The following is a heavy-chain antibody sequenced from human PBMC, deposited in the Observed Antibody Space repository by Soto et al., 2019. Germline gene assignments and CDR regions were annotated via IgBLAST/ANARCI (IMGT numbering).Heavy chain of an antibody. V-gene: IGHV3-30-3*01. CDR1: GFTFSSYA. D-gene: IGHD3-10*01. CDR3: ARGPALVRGVNYGMDV. J-gene: IGHJ6*02. CDR2: ISYDGSNK. Sequence: VGSLRLSCAASGFTFSSYAMHWVRQAPGKGLEWVAVISYDGSNKYYADSVKGRFTISRDNSKNTLYLQMNSLRAEDTAVYYCARGPALVRGVNYGMDVWGQGTTVTVSS.